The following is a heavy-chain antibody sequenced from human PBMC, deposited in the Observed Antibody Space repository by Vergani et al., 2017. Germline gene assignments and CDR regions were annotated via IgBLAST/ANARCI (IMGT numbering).Heavy chain of an antibody. Sequence: QVQLVESGGGVVQPGRSLRLYCAASGFTFSSYGMHWVRQAPGKGLEWVAVFSYDGSNKYYPDSVKGRITISRDNSKNTLYLQMNSLRAEDTAVYYCAKDLGSSTSSTFDYWGQGTLVTVSS. CDR1: GFTFSSYG. D-gene: IGHD2-2*01. J-gene: IGHJ4*02. CDR2: FSYDGSNK. CDR3: AKDLGSSTSSTFDY. V-gene: IGHV3-30*18.